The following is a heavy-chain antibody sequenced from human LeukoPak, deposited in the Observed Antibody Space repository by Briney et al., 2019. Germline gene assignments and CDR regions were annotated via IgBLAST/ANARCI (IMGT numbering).Heavy chain of an antibody. D-gene: IGHD5-18*01. V-gene: IGHV4-59*01. Sequence: SETLSLTCTVSGGSISSYYWSWIRQPPGKGLEWIGYIYYSGSTNYNPSLKSRVTISVDTSKNQFSLKLSSVTAADTAVYYCARDNPAAMVPFHYWGQGTLVTVSS. J-gene: IGHJ4*02. CDR2: IYYSGST. CDR1: GGSISSYY. CDR3: ARDNPAAMVPFHY.